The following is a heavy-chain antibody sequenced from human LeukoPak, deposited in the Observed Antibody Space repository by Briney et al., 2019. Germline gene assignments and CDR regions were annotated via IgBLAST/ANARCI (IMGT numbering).Heavy chain of an antibody. V-gene: IGHV4-39*02. CDR1: GGSISSSSYY. J-gene: IGHJ5*02. CDR3: ARESWVYGGSGSYYIGPGFDP. CDR2: IYYSGST. Sequence: SETLSLTCTVSGGSISSSSYYWGWIRQPPGKGLEWIGSIYYSGSTYYNPSLKSRVTISVDTSKNQFSLKLSSVTAADTAVYYCARESWVYGGSGSYYIGPGFDPWGQGTLVTVSS. D-gene: IGHD3-10*01.